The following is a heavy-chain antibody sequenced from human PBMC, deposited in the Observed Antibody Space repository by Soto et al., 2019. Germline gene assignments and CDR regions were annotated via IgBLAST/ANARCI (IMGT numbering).Heavy chain of an antibody. Sequence: GPPVKVSCKASGYIFTAYSMHWVRQAPGQGLEWMGVVNPSGGSTNCAQKFQGRITMTRDTSTSTVYMDLSSLTSEDTAVYYCAREENCSDGICYSEYFQRWGQGTLVTVSS. J-gene: IGHJ1*01. CDR2: VNPSGGST. CDR1: GYIFTAYS. V-gene: IGHV1-46*01. CDR3: AREENCSDGICYSEYFQR. D-gene: IGHD2-15*01.